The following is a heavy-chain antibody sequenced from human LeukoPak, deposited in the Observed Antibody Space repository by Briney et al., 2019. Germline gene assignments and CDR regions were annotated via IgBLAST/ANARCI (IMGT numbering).Heavy chain of an antibody. Sequence: PGGSLRLSCAASGFTFSNYAMTWVRQAPGEGLECVSAISGSGGSTYYADSVKGRLTISRDNSKNTLYLQMNSLRAEDTAVYYCAGGSRAAADDAEYFQHWGQGTLVTVPS. J-gene: IGHJ1*01. CDR1: GFTFSNYA. V-gene: IGHV3-23*01. CDR2: ISGSGGST. D-gene: IGHD6-13*01. CDR3: AGGSRAAADDAEYFQH.